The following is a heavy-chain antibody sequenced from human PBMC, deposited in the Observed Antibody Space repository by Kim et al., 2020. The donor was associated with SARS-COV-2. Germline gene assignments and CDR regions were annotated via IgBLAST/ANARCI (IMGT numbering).Heavy chain of an antibody. CDR1: GYNFARHW. Sequence: GESLKISCKGSGYNFARHWIAWVRQTPGKGLEWMGFIYPEDSATRYGPSFQGHVTISVDTSIDTAYIHWSSLRTSDSAMYFCSKGDDTYSHSQEDGFDVWGQGTKVTVSS. V-gene: IGHV5-51*01. CDR2: IYPEDSAT. CDR3: SKGDDTYSHSQEDGFDV. D-gene: IGHD4-4*01. J-gene: IGHJ3*01.